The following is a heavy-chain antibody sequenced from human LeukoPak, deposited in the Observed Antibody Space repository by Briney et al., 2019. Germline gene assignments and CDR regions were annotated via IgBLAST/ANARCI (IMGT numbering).Heavy chain of an antibody. D-gene: IGHD2/OR15-2a*01. J-gene: IGHJ4*02. Sequence: GGSLRLSCAASGFTFSNAWMSWVRQAPGKRLEWVGRIKSKTDGGTTDYAAPVKGRFTISRDDSKNTLYLQMNSLKTEDTAVYYCTPRLSTESFDYWGQGTLVTVSS. CDR1: GFTFSNAW. CDR2: IKSKTDGGTT. CDR3: TPRLSTESFDY. V-gene: IGHV3-15*01.